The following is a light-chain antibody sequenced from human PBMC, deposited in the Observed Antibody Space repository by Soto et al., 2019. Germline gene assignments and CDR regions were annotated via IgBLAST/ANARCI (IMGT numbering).Light chain of an antibody. CDR1: QSLSSN. CDR3: QQYNNWPLT. CDR2: GAS. Sequence: EIVMTQSPATLSVSPGERATLSCRASQSLSSNLAWYQQKPGQAPRLLIYGASTRATGIPATFSGSGSGTEFTLTISSLQSKDFAVYYCQQYNNWPLTFGQGTRLEIK. J-gene: IGKJ5*01. V-gene: IGKV3-15*01.